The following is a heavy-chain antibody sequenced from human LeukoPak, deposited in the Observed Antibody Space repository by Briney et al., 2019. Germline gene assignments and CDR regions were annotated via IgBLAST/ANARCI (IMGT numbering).Heavy chain of an antibody. CDR1: GFSFSGSA. CDR3: TKPIAGNTIGGY. Sequence: PGGSLRLSCAASGFSFSGSAMHWVRQTSGKGLEWVGRIRSKTNNYATAYAASVNARFTISRDDSKNTAYLQMNSLQTEDTAVYFCTKPIAGNTIGGYWGQGNLLTVSS. V-gene: IGHV3-73*01. J-gene: IGHJ4*02. CDR2: IRSKTNNYAT. D-gene: IGHD1-26*01.